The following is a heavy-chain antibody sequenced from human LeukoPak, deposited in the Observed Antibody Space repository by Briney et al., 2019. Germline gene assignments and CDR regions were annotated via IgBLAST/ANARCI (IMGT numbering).Heavy chain of an antibody. V-gene: IGHV4-59*01. J-gene: IGHJ1*01. CDR1: GGSISSYY. CDR2: SYYSGTT. Sequence: SETLSLTCTVSGGSISSYYWSWIRQPPAKGLEWIGYSYYSGTTNYNPSLKSRVTISVDTSKNQFSLKLSSVTAADTAVYYCAREDYCSGGSCYSGYFQHWGQGTLVTVSS. CDR3: AREDYCSGGSCYSGYFQH. D-gene: IGHD2-15*01.